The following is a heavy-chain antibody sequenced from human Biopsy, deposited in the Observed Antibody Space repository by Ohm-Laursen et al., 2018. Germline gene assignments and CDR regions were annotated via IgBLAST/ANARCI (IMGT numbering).Heavy chain of an antibody. Sequence: TLSLTCTVSGGSLSSYSWSWIRQPAGKGLEWIGQIYTSGITNYNPSLKSRVTMSVDTSKNQFSLKLNSVTAADTAVYYCARRPYGGTRYWYFDLWGRGTLVTVSS. CDR2: IYTSGIT. V-gene: IGHV4-4*07. CDR1: GGSLSSYS. J-gene: IGHJ2*01. CDR3: ARRPYGGTRYWYFDL. D-gene: IGHD4-23*01.